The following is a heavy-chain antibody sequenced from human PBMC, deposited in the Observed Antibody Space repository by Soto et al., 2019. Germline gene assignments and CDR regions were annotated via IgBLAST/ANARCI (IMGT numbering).Heavy chain of an antibody. Sequence: ASVKVSCKASGYTFTGYYMHWVRQAPGQGLEWMGWINPNSGGTNYAQKFQGWVTMTRDTSISTAYMELSRLRSDDTAVYYCARGVRLYCGGDCYHEYYFDYWGQGTLVNVSS. CDR2: INPNSGGT. CDR1: GYTFTGYY. J-gene: IGHJ4*02. D-gene: IGHD2-21*02. V-gene: IGHV1-2*04. CDR3: ARGVRLYCGGDCYHEYYFDY.